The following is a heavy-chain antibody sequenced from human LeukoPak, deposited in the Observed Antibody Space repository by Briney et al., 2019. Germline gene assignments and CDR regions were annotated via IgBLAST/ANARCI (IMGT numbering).Heavy chain of an antibody. D-gene: IGHD6-19*01. V-gene: IGHV1-24*01. J-gene: IGHJ5*02. CDR3: ATVFVYSSGWYRSPANWFDP. CDR2: FDPEDGET. CDR1: GYTLTELS. Sequence: ASVKVSCKVSGYTLTELSMHWVRQAPGKGLEWMGGFDPEDGETIYAQKFQGRVTMTEDTSTDTAYMELSGLRSEDTAVYYCATVFVYSSGWYRSPANWFDPWGQGTLVTVSS.